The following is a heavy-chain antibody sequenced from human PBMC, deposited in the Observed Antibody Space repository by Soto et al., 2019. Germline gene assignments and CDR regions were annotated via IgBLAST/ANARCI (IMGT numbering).Heavy chain of an antibody. J-gene: IGHJ5*02. CDR3: ARLIVMMMPTLHRWIDL. CDR2: IYYSGST. CDR1: GGSISSYY. V-gene: IGHV4-59*08. Sequence: SETLSLTCTVSGGSISSYYWSWIRQPPGKGLEWIGFIYYSGSTYYNPSLKSRVTISVDTSNNQFSLKLSSVTAADTAVYYCARLIVMMMPTLHRWIDLCGPRPLVTGSS. D-gene: IGHD2-21*01.